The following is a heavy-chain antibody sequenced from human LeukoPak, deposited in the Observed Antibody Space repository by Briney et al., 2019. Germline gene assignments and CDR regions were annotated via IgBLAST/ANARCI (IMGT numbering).Heavy chain of an antibody. CDR2: IYSDNT. D-gene: IGHD3-10*01. V-gene: IGHV3-53*01. Sequence: GGSLRLSCTVSGFTVSSNSMSWVRQAPGKGLEWVSFIYSDNTHYSDSVKGRFTISRDNSKNTLYLQMNSLRAEDTAVYYCASFPPYMVRTDAFDIWGQGTMVTVSS. CDR1: GFTVSSNS. J-gene: IGHJ3*02. CDR3: ASFPPYMVRTDAFDI.